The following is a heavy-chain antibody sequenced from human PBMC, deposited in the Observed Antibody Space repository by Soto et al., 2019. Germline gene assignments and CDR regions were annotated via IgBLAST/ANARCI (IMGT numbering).Heavy chain of an antibody. Sequence: SVKVSCKASGYTFTYRYLHWVRQAPGQALEWMGWITPFNGNTNYAQKFQDRVTITRDRSMSTAYMELSSLRSEDTAMYYCASTDDHGYCGGGSCYRRSHRYGMDVWGQGTTVTVSS. V-gene: IGHV1-45*02. CDR1: GYTFTYRY. D-gene: IGHD2-15*01. CDR2: ITPFNGNT. CDR3: ASTDDHGYCGGGSCYRRSHRYGMDV. J-gene: IGHJ6*02.